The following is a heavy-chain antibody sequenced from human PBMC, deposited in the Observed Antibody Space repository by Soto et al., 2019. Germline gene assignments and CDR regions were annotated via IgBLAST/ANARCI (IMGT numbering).Heavy chain of an antibody. Sequence: QVQLVQPGAEVKKPWASVKFSCNASGYIFTNFYIHWVRQAPGQGLEWIGIINPNGGSTNYAQNFKGRVTMTRDTSTSTVYMDLSSLRSEDTAVYYCTRGLASGDYWGQGTLITVSS. J-gene: IGHJ4*02. CDR2: INPNGGST. D-gene: IGHD6-6*01. CDR3: TRGLASGDY. V-gene: IGHV1-46*03. CDR1: GYIFTNFY.